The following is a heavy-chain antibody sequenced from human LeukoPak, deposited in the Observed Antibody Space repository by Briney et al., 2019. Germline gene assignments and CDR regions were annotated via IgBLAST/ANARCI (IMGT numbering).Heavy chain of an antibody. D-gene: IGHD6-25*01. Sequence: GGSLRLSCAASGFTFSTYSIIWVRQAPGKGLEWVSSIGSRSTSIYYADSVKGRFTISRDNAKNSLYLQMNSLRAEDTAVYYCARESSESFDIWGQGTMVTVSS. CDR1: GFTFSTYS. J-gene: IGHJ3*02. V-gene: IGHV3-21*01. CDR2: IGSRSTSI. CDR3: ARESSESFDI.